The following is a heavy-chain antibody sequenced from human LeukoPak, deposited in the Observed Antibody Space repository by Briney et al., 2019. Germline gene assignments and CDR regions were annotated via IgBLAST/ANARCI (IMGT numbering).Heavy chain of an antibody. D-gene: IGHD1-26*01. CDR3: ARHHQTTTPLGWFDP. CDR1: GGSITSSSYY. Sequence: SETLSLTRTVSGGSITSSSYYWGWIRQPPGKGLEWIGSIYYSGSTYYNPSLKSRVTISADTSKNQCSLKLRSVTAADTALYYCARHHQTTTPLGWFDPWGQGTLVTVSS. CDR2: IYYSGST. J-gene: IGHJ5*02. V-gene: IGHV4-39*07.